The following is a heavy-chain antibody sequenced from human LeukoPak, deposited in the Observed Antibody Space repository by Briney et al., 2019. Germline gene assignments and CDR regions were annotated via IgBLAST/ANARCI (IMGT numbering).Heavy chain of an antibody. V-gene: IGHV3-30*02. CDR2: IRNDGTNT. CDR3: AKPKSGGDHPFHY. D-gene: IGHD3-16*01. Sequence: GGSLRLSCAASGFTFSSYGMHWVRQAPGKGLEWVAVIRNDGTNTYYVDSVKGRFTISRDNSKNTLYLQMNSLRAEDKAVYYCAKPKSGGDHPFHYWGQGTLVTVSS. CDR1: GFTFSSYG. J-gene: IGHJ4*02.